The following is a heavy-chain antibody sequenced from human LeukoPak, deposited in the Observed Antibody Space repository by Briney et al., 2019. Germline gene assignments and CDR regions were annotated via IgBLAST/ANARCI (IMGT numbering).Heavy chain of an antibody. CDR3: TRSGGWWSLDY. J-gene: IGHJ4*02. CDR1: GDSINSDDYY. D-gene: IGHD2-8*02. V-gene: IGHV4-30-4*01. CDR2: ISHAGST. Sequence: PSQTLSLTCTVSGDSINSDDYYWSWVRQPPGKGLDWIGEISHAGSTKYNPSLKNRVTISKDNSKNQFSLKLNSVTAADTAVYYCTRSGGWWSLDYWGQGALVTISS.